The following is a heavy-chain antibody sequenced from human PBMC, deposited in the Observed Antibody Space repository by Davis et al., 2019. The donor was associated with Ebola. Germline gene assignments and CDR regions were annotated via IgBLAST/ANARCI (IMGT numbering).Heavy chain of an antibody. CDR1: GFTFDDYA. D-gene: IGHD1-1*01. V-gene: IGHV3-23*01. Sequence: PGGSLRLSCAASGFTFDDYAMHWVRQAPGKGLEWVSAISGSGDSTYYADSVKGRFTFSRDNSKNTIYLQMNSLKAEDTAVYYCAKGTSEYNINWGQGTLVTVSS. CDR2: ISGSGDST. J-gene: IGHJ4*02. CDR3: AKGTSEYNIN.